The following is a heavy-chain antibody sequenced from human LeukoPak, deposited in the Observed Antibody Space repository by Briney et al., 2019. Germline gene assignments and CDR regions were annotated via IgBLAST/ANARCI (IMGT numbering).Heavy chain of an antibody. CDR3: ASPSKWELSDLGC. Sequence: PSETLSLTCTVSGGSISSNTYYWAWIRQPPGKVLEWIGSIYHTGTTYYNPSLKSRVTISVDTSSNRFSLQLRSVTAADTATYYCASPSKWELSDLGCWGRGTLVTVSS. D-gene: IGHD1-26*01. CDR1: GGSISSNTYY. J-gene: IGHJ4*01. V-gene: IGHV4-39*01. CDR2: IYHTGTT.